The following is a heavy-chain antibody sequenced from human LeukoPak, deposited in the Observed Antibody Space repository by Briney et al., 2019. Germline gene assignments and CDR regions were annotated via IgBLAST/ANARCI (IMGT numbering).Heavy chain of an antibody. CDR3: ARSFMFGESALDY. CDR2: IYYSGST. CDR1: GGSISSYY. J-gene: IGHJ4*02. D-gene: IGHD3-10*02. V-gene: IGHV4-59*08. Sequence: SETLSLTCTVSGGSISSYYWSWIRQPPGKGLEWIGYIYYSGSTSYNPSLKSRATISVDTSKNQFSLKLSSVTAADTAVYYCARSFMFGESALDYWGQGTLVTVSS.